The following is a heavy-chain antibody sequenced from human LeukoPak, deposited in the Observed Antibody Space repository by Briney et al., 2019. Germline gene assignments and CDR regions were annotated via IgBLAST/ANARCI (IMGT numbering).Heavy chain of an antibody. J-gene: IGHJ4*02. D-gene: IGHD5-18*01. Sequence: ASVKVSCKASGGTFSSYAISWVRQAPGQGLEWMGRIIPILGIANYAQKFQGRVTITADKSTSTAYMELSSLRSEDTAVYYCARDRLPGFGNGYVYWGQGTLVTVSS. CDR3: ARDRLPGFGNGYVY. CDR2: IIPILGIA. CDR1: GGTFSSYA. V-gene: IGHV1-69*04.